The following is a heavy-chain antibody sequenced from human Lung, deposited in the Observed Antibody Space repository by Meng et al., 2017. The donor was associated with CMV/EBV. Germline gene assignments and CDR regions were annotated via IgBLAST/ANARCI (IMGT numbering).Heavy chain of an antibody. Sequence: SETLSLXCTVSGDSIGRFYWTWVRQSPGKGLEWIGYVSYSGSTNYNPSFESRVFMSVDSSTHHFSLYLTSVTAADTAVYFCARARHFDVWNGLLDHWGQGAXVTVSS. CDR3: ARARHFDVWNGLLDH. CDR2: VSYSGST. D-gene: IGHD3-3*01. J-gene: IGHJ4*02. V-gene: IGHV4-59*01. CDR1: GDSIGRFY.